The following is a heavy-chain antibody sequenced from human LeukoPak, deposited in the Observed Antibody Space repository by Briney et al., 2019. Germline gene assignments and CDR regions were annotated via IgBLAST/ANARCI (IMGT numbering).Heavy chain of an antibody. CDR2: IIPILGIA. D-gene: IGHD1-7*01. CDR1: GGTFSSYA. J-gene: IGHJ4*02. Sequence: SVKVSCKASGGTFSSYAISWVRQAPGQGLEWMGRIIPILGIANYAQKFQGRVTITADKSTSTAYMELSSLRSEDTAVYYCARALEGPLTGTTHWGQGTLVTVSS. CDR3: ARALEGPLTGTTH. V-gene: IGHV1-69*04.